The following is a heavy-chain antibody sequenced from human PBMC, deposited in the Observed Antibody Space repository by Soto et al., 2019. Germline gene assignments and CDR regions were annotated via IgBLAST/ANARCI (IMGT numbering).Heavy chain of an antibody. Sequence: PGESLKISCAASGFTFSSYAMHWVRQAPGKGLEWVAVISYDGSNKYYADSVKGRFTISRDNSKNTLYLQMNSLRAEDTAVYYCAREGCSSTSCYSYYYGMDVWGQGTTVTVSS. V-gene: IGHV3-30-3*01. D-gene: IGHD2-2*01. CDR3: AREGCSSTSCYSYYYGMDV. CDR2: ISYDGSNK. J-gene: IGHJ6*02. CDR1: GFTFSSYA.